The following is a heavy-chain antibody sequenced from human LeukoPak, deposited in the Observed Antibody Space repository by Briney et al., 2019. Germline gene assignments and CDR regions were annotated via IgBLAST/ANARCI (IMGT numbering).Heavy chain of an antibody. V-gene: IGHV4-39*01. J-gene: IGHJ3*02. CDR3: ARLTPMDDSSESWNAFDI. D-gene: IGHD3-22*01. CDR1: GGSISSSSYY. CDR2: IYYSGST. Sequence: PSETLSLTCTVSGGSISSSSYYWGWIRQPPGKGLEWIGTIYYSGSTYYNPSLKNRVTISLDTSKNQFSLKLSSVTAADTAVYYCARLTPMDDSSESWNAFDIWGQGTMVTVSS.